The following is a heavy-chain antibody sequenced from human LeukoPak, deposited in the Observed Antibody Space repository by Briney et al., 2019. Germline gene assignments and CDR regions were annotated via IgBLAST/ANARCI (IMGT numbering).Heavy chain of an antibody. CDR3: ARRRLGYYFDY. CDR2: INPRGST. D-gene: IGHD5-24*01. V-gene: IGHV4-34*01. J-gene: IGHJ4*02. Sequence: PSETLSLTCAVYGGSFSGYFWCWIRQPPGEGLEWIGEINPRGSTNYNPSLKSRVTLSADTSKNQFSLTLNSVTAADTAVYYCARRRLGYYFDYWGQGTLVTVSS. CDR1: GGSFSGYF.